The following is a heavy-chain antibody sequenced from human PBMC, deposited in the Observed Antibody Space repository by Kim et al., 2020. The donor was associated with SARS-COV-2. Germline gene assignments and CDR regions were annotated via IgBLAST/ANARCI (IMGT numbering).Heavy chain of an antibody. V-gene: IGHV1-69*13. CDR3: ARIRDSGGGPYGSGSYVKDAFDI. D-gene: IGHD3-10*01. CDR1: GGTFSSYA. CDR2: IIPIFGTA. Sequence: SVKVSCKASGGTFSSYAISWVRQAPGQGLEWMGGIIPIFGTANYAQKFQGRVTITADESTSTAYMELSSLRSEDTAVYYCARIRDSGGGPYGSGSYVKDAFDIWGQGTMVTVSS. J-gene: IGHJ3*02.